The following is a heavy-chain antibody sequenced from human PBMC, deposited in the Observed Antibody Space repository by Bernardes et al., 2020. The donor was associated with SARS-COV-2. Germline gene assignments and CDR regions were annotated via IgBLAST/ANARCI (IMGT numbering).Heavy chain of an antibody. J-gene: IGHJ4*02. CDR2: INTDGSTT. V-gene: IGHV3-74*01. CDR3: ARAGDYRFAY. D-gene: IGHD4-17*01. CDR1: GFTFSDYW. Sequence: GGSLRLSCAASGFTFSDYWMHWVRQAPGKGLEWFSRINTDGSTTNYADSVTGRFTISRDNAKNTVYLQMNSLRVEDTAVYYCARAGDYRFAYWGQGNLVTVSS.